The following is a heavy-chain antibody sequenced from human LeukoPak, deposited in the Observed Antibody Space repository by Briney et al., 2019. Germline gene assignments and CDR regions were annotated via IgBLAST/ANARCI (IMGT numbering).Heavy chain of an antibody. CDR3: ARGNAGHYCSSTSCYEDY. J-gene: IGHJ4*02. Sequence: PGGSLRLSCAASGFTFSSYSMNWVRQAPGKGLEWVSSISSSSSYIYYADSVKGRFTISRDNAKNSLYLQMNSLRAEDTAVYYCARGNAGHYCSSTSCYEDYWGQGTLVTVSS. V-gene: IGHV3-21*01. CDR1: GFTFSSYS. D-gene: IGHD2-2*01. CDR2: ISSSSSYI.